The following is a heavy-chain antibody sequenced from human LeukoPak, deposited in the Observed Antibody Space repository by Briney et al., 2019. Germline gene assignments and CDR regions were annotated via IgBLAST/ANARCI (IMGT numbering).Heavy chain of an antibody. CDR2: IKQDGSEK. CDR1: GFTFSSYW. D-gene: IGHD1-26*01. V-gene: IGHV3-7*01. Sequence: GGSLRLSCAASGFTFSSYWMSWVRQAPGKGLEWVANIKQDGSEKYYVDSVKGRFTISRDNAKNSLYLQMNSLRAEDTAVCYCARLIVGATAEYFQHWGQGTLVTVSS. J-gene: IGHJ1*01. CDR3: ARLIVGATAEYFQH.